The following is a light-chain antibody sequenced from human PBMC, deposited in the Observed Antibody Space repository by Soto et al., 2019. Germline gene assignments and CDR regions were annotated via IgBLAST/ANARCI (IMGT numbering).Light chain of an antibody. CDR3: QSYDDSLSVHYV. J-gene: IGLJ1*01. V-gene: IGLV1-40*01. CDR1: SSNIGSTYD. CDR2: GNT. Sequence: QSVLTQPPSVSGAPGQRVTISCTGSSSNIGSTYDVQWYQQLPGTAPKLLIHGNTDRPSGVPDRFSGSKSGTSASLAITGLQADDEADDYGQSYDDSLSVHYVFGTGTKLTVL.